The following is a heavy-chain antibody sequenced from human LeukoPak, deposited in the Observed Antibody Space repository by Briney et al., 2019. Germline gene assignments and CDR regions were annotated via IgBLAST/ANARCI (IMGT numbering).Heavy chain of an antibody. CDR2: ISGSGGST. CDR1: GFTFSSYA. CDR3: AKSVLLRFGELRDFYYFDY. Sequence: GGSLRLSCAASGFTFSSYAMSWVRQAPGKGLEWVSAISGSGGSTYYADSVKGRFTISRDNSKNTLYLQMNSLRAEDTAVYYCAKSVLLRFGELRDFYYFDYWGQGTLVTVSS. V-gene: IGHV3-23*01. D-gene: IGHD3-10*01. J-gene: IGHJ4*02.